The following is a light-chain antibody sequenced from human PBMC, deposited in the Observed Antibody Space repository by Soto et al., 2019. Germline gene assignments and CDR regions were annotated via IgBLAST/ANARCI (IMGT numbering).Light chain of an antibody. CDR2: GAS. CDR3: QQYNNWPPLT. J-gene: IGKJ4*01. V-gene: IGKV3-15*01. Sequence: IAPSPATPSLPPGETDPLLCRASQSVSGNLAWYQQKPGQSPRLLIYGASTRATGIPARFSGSGSGTEFTLTISSLQSEDFAVYYCQQYNNWPPLTFGGGTKVDIK. CDR1: QSVSGN.